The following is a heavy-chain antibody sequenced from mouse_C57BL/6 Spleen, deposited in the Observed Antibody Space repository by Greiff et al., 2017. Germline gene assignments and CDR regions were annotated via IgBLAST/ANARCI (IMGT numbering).Heavy chain of an antibody. CDR2: IRNKANGYTT. Sequence: EVKLMESGGGLVQPGGSLSLSCAASGFTFTDYYMSWVRQPPGKALEWLCFIRNKANGYTTEYSASVKGRFTISRDNSQSILYLQMNALRAEDSATYYCARLYGNYVWYFDVWGTGTTVTVSS. D-gene: IGHD2-1*01. CDR1: GFTFTDYY. CDR3: ARLYGNYVWYFDV. J-gene: IGHJ1*03. V-gene: IGHV7-3*01.